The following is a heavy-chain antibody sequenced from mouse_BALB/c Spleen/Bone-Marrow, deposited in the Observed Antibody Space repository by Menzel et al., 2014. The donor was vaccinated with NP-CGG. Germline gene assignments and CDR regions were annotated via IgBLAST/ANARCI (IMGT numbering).Heavy chain of an antibody. CDR1: GYSFTSFI. Sequence: VQLQQSGPEPVKPGASVKMSCKASGYSFTSFILHWVKMRPGQGLEWIGYINPYNDGTKYNEKFKGKAILTSDKSSSSANMELSSLTSEDSAVYYCARAMIYYYAMDYWGQGTSVTVSS. CDR3: ARAMIYYYAMDY. J-gene: IGHJ4*01. D-gene: IGHD2-4*01. V-gene: IGHV1-14*01. CDR2: INPYNDGT.